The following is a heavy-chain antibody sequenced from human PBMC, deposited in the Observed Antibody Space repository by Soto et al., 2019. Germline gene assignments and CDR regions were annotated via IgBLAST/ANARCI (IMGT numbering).Heavy chain of an antibody. CDR1: GDTFTVYY. V-gene: IGHV1-2*04. CDR2: INPNSGGT. Sequence: ASVKLSCTASGDTFTVYYMHWVRQAPGQGLEWMGWINPNSGGTNYAQKFQGWVTMTRDTSISTAYMELSRLRSDDTAVYYCARDPITMVRGVRTGGMDVWGQGTTVTVSS. D-gene: IGHD3-10*01. J-gene: IGHJ6*02. CDR3: ARDPITMVRGVRTGGMDV.